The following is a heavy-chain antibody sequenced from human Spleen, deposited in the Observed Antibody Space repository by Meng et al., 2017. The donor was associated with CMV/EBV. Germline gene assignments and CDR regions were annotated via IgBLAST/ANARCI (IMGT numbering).Heavy chain of an antibody. V-gene: IGHV1-8*01. CDR2: MNTNSGNT. CDR1: GYTFTSYD. Sequence: ASVKVSCKASGYTFTSYDINWVRQATGQGLEWMGWMNTNSGNTGSAQKFQGRVTMTRNTSISTAYMELRRLRSDDTAVYYCARDRDLRFLEWLSAYDIWGQGTMVTVSS. CDR3: ARDRDLRFLEWLSAYDI. J-gene: IGHJ3*02. D-gene: IGHD3-3*01.